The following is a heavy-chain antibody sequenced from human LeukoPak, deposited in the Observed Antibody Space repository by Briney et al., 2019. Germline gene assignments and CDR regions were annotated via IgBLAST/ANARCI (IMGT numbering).Heavy chain of an antibody. V-gene: IGHV3-30*18. J-gene: IGHJ4*02. CDR3: AKDPDYDFWSGPLDY. D-gene: IGHD3-3*01. CDR2: ISYDGSNK. Sequence: GRSLRLSCAASGFTFSSYGMHWVRQAPGKGLEWVAVISYDGSNKYYADSVKGRFTISRDNSKNTLYLQMNSLRAEGTAVYYCAKDPDYDFWSGPLDYWGQGTLVTVSS. CDR1: GFTFSSYG.